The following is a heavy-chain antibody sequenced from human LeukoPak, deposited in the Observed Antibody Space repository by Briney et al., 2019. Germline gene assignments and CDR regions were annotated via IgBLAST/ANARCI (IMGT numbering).Heavy chain of an antibody. CDR2: IIHSGST. CDR1: GGSFSGYY. J-gene: IGHJ5*02. V-gene: IGHV4-34*01. D-gene: IGHD6-13*01. CDR3: ARGQPQRIAAAARGWFDP. Sequence: SETLSLTCAVYGGSFSGYYWSWIRQPPGKGLEWIGEIIHSGSTNYNPSLKSRVTTSVDTSKNQFSLKLSSVTAADTAVYYCARGQPQRIAAAARGWFDPWGQGTLVTVSS.